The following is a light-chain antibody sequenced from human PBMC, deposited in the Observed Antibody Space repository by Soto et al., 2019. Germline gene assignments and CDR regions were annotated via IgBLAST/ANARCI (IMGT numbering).Light chain of an antibody. J-gene: IGLJ2*01. Sequence: QSALTQPASVSGSPGQSITISCTGTSSDVGGYNYVSWYQQHPGQAPKLMIYDVSNRPSGVSNRFSGSKSGNTASLTISGLQAEDEADYYRSSYTSSSTPGVVFGGGTKVTVL. CDR2: DVS. V-gene: IGLV2-14*01. CDR1: SSDVGGYNY. CDR3: SSYTSSSTPGVV.